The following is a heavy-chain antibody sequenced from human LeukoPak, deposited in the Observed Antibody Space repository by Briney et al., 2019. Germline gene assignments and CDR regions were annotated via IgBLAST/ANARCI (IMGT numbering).Heavy chain of an antibody. CDR3: ARDWGQEGRDIVVVPAASSYYYYMDV. CDR2: IIPIFGTA. V-gene: IGHV1-69*13. CDR1: GGTFSSYA. Sequence: SVKVSCKASGGTFSSYAISWVRQAPGQGLELMGGIIPIFGTANYAQKFQGRVTITADESTSTAYMELSSLRSEDTAVYYCARDWGQEGRDIVVVPAASSYYYYMDVWGKGTTVTVS. D-gene: IGHD2-2*01. J-gene: IGHJ6*03.